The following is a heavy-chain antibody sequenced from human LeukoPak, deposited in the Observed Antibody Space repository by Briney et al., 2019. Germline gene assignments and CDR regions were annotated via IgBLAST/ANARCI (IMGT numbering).Heavy chain of an antibody. V-gene: IGHV3-33*01. CDR2: IWYDGSNK. J-gene: IGHJ6*02. Sequence: PGRFLRLSCAASGFTFSSYGMHWVRQAPGKGLEWVAVIWYDGSNKYYADSVKGRFTISRDNSKNTLYLQMNSLRAEDTAVYYCARDSYVLRYFDWLSHAPYGMDVWGQGTTVTVSS. CDR3: ARDSYVLRYFDWLSHAPYGMDV. D-gene: IGHD3-9*01. CDR1: GFTFSSYG.